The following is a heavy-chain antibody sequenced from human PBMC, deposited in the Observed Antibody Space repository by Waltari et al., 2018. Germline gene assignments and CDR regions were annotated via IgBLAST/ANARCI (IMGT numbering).Heavy chain of an antibody. Sequence: QVQLQESGPGLVKPSETLSLTCAVSGYSISSGYYWGWIRQPPAKGLEWIGSIYHSGSTYYNPSLKSRVTISVDTSKNQFSLKLSSVTAAVTAVYYCARASYYYDSSGYYLARDYWGQGTLVTVSS. CDR3: ARASYYYDSSGYYLARDY. V-gene: IGHV4-38-2*01. D-gene: IGHD3-22*01. J-gene: IGHJ4*02. CDR2: IYHSGST. CDR1: GYSISSGYY.